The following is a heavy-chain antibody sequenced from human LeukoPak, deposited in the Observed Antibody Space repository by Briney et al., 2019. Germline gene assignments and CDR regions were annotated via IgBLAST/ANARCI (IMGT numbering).Heavy chain of an antibody. D-gene: IGHD2-2*01. CDR1: GGSFSGYY. J-gene: IGHJ4*02. V-gene: IGHV4-34*01. CDR3: ARAPGYCSSTSCVIDY. Sequence: SETLSLTCAVYGGSFSGYYWSWIRQPPGKGLEWSGEINHSGSTNYNPSLKSRVTISVDTSKNQFSLKLSSVTAADTAVYYCARAPGYCSSTSCVIDYWGQGTLVTVSS. CDR2: INHSGST.